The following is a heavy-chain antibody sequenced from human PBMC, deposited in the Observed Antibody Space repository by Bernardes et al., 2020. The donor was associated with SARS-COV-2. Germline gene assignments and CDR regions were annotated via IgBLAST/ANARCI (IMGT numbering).Heavy chain of an antibody. CDR2: IGTAGDT. Sequence: GGSLRLSCAASGFTFSSYDMHWVRQATGKGLEWVSAIGTAGDTYYPGSVKGRFTISRENAKNSLYLQMNSLRAGDTAVYYCARAWEGSALIDYWGQGTLVTVSS. CDR3: ARAWEGSALIDY. J-gene: IGHJ4*02. D-gene: IGHD3-10*01. V-gene: IGHV3-13*01. CDR1: GFTFSSYD.